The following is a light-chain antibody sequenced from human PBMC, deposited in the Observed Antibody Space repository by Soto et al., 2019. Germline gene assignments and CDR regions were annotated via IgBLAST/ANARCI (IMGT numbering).Light chain of an antibody. J-gene: IGKJ1*01. V-gene: IGKV1-5*01. CDR1: QSISSW. CDR2: DAS. Sequence: DIQMTQSPSTLSVSVGDRVTITCRASQSISSWLAWYQQKPGKAPKLLIYDASSLESGVPTRFSGSGSGTEITLTISRLQPDDFASYYCQQYNSYSRTFGQGTKVEIK. CDR3: QQYNSYSRT.